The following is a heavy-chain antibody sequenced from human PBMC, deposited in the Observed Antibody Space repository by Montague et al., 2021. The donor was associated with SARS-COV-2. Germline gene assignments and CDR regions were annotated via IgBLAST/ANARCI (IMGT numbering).Heavy chain of an antibody. D-gene: IGHD6-13*01. V-gene: IGHV4-39*07. CDR1: GGSISSSSYY. CDR2: IYYSGXT. J-gene: IGHJ6*02. Sequence: SETLSLTCTVSGGSISSSSYYWGWIRQPPGKGLEWIGSIYYSGXTXYXXXXKXRVTTSVDTSKNQFSLKLSSVTAADTAVYYCARVGRQQLVRLSGMDVWGQGTTVTVSS. CDR3: ARVGRQQLVRLSGMDV.